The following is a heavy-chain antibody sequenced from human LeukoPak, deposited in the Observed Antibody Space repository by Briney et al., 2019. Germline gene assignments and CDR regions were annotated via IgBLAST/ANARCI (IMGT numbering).Heavy chain of an antibody. Sequence: PGGSLRLSCAASGFPFSSHGMSWVRQAPGKGLEWVSGIIGGGGSTYYADSVKGRFTISGDNSKNTLYLQMNSLRAEDTAVYYCAKTRLGYCSSTSCRVPAGLDYWGQGTLVTVSS. D-gene: IGHD2-2*01. CDR1: GFPFSSHG. CDR3: AKTRLGYCSSTSCRVPAGLDY. CDR2: IIGGGGST. V-gene: IGHV3-23*01. J-gene: IGHJ4*02.